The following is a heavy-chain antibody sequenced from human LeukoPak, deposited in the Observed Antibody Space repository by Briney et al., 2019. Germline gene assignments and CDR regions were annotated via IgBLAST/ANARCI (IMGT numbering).Heavy chain of an antibody. D-gene: IGHD2/OR15-2a*01. Sequence: GRSLRLSCAASGFTLSSYAMHSVRQAPGKGLEWEADISYDGINKYYAASVKGRFTISRDNSKNTLYLQMNSLRAEDAAVYYCARYVLVGDFNTVDYWGQGNLATVSS. CDR3: ARYVLVGDFNTVDY. J-gene: IGHJ4*02. V-gene: IGHV3-30-3*01. CDR1: GFTLSSYA. CDR2: ISYDGINK.